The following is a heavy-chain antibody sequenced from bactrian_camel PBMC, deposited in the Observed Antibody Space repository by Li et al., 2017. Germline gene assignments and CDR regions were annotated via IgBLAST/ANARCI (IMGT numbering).Heavy chain of an antibody. D-gene: IGHD2*01. Sequence: HVQLVESGGGSVQAGGSLRLSCTASSYTSSLARMGWFRQAPNKEREGVAAIYIDDGDPNYADSVKGRFTISHDNAKNTLYLQMNSLKPEDTAMYYCAAGRLSGKDWRLPHEYRYRGQGTQVTVS. CDR2: IYIDDGDP. J-gene: IGHJ4*01. CDR1: SYTSSLAR. CDR3: AAGRLSGKDWRLPHEYRY. V-gene: IGHV3S6*01.